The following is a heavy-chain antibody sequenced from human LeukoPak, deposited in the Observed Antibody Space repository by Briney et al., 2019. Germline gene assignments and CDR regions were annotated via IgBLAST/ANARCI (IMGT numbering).Heavy chain of an antibody. Sequence: GGSLRLSCAASGFTFSSYEMHWVRQAPGKGLEWVSYISSSGSTIYYADSVKGRFTISRDNAKNSLYLQMNSLRAEDTAVYYCARVLGDYVPNYMDVWGKGTTVTISS. V-gene: IGHV3-48*03. CDR3: ARVLGDYVPNYMDV. CDR2: ISSSGSTI. D-gene: IGHD4-17*01. J-gene: IGHJ6*03. CDR1: GFTFSSYE.